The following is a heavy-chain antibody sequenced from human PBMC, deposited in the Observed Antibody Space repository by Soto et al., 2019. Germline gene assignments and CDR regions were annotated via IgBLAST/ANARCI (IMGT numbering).Heavy chain of an antibody. CDR2: INGDGSST. J-gene: IGHJ4*02. V-gene: IGHV3-74*01. D-gene: IGHD3-22*01. Sequence: EVQLVDSGGGLVQPGGSLRLSCAVSGFTFSSYWMHWVRQVPGKGLVWVSSINGDGSSTTYADYVKGRFTISRDNAQNTLHLRMTSLRAEDTAVYYCPRTRYDGIGTTFDDWGRGTLVTVSS. CDR3: PRTRYDGIGTTFDD. CDR1: GFTFSSYW.